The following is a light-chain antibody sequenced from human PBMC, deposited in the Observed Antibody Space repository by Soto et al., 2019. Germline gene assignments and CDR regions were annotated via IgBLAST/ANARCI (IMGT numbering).Light chain of an antibody. CDR1: QSINIY. Sequence: IQMTQSPSSLSASVGDSVTVTCRASQSINIYLNWYQQKPGKAPTLLISGASSLQSGVPSRFTGGGSRTDFTLTISSLQPEDFATYYCQQSYRSPYTFGQGTKLEIK. V-gene: IGKV1-39*01. CDR3: QQSYRSPYT. J-gene: IGKJ2*01. CDR2: GAS.